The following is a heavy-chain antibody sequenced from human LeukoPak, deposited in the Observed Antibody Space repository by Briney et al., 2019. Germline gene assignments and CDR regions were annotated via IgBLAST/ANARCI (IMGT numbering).Heavy chain of an antibody. CDR3: ARDPGQPHAGIDY. V-gene: IGHV3-7*01. CDR1: GFSFSSYW. J-gene: IGHJ4*02. Sequence: PGGSLRLSCAASGFSFSSYWMSWVRQAPGKGLEWVANIKEDGSEELYVGTVRGRFTISRDNAKNSLFLQLNDLRVEDTALYYCARDPGQPHAGIDYWGQGTLVSVSS. CDR2: IKEDGSEE. D-gene: IGHD3-10*01.